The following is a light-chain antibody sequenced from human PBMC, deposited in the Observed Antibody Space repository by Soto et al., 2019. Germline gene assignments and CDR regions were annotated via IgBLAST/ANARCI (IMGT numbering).Light chain of an antibody. CDR3: QQTFSPPYT. Sequence: DIQMTQSLSSLSASVGDTVTITCRASQSISNSLSGYQQKPGKAPKFLIYVASTLQRGVPSRFSGSGSGTDFTLTISSLQPEDVATYYCQQTFSPPYTFGQGTKLEIK. CDR2: VAS. V-gene: IGKV1-39*01. J-gene: IGKJ2*01. CDR1: QSISNS.